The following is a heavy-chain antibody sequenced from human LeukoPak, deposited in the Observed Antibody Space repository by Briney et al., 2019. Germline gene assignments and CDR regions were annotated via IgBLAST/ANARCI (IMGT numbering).Heavy chain of an antibody. CDR2: ISAYNGNT. D-gene: IGHD3-22*01. Sequence: ASVKVSCKASGYTFTSYGISWVRQAPGQGLEWMGWISAYNGNTNYAQKLQGRVTMTTDTSTSTAYMELRNLRSDDTAVYYCARDPMIVVVITPVYYYYGMDVWGQGTTVTVSS. J-gene: IGHJ6*02. CDR1: GYTFTSYG. CDR3: ARDPMIVVVITPVYYYYGMDV. V-gene: IGHV1-18*01.